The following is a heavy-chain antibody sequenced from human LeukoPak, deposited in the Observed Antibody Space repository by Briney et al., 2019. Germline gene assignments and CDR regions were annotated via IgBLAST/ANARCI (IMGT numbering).Heavy chain of an antibody. D-gene: IGHD2-15*01. V-gene: IGHV1-8*02. CDR2: MNPNSGNT. CDR1: GGTFSSYT. Sequence: GSSVKVSCKASGGTFSSYTISWVRQATGQGLEWMGWMNPNSGNTGYAQKFQGRVTMTRNTSISTAYMELSSLRSEDTAVYYCARVISVVVAAGEGVYFDYWGQGTLVTVSS. J-gene: IGHJ4*02. CDR3: ARVISVVVAAGEGVYFDY.